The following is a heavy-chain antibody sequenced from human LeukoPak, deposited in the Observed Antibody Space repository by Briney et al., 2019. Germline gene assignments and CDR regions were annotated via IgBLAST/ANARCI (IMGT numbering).Heavy chain of an antibody. V-gene: IGHV3-23*01. CDR2: ISGSGDTT. J-gene: IGHJ3*02. CDR1: GFTFSNYG. CDR3: ARGMYYDFWSGYPTDAFDI. Sequence: GGSLRLSCAASGFTFSNYGMNWVRQSPGKGLEWVSSISGSGDTTYYADSMKGRFTISRDNSKNTLYLQMNSLRAEDTAVYYCARGMYYDFWSGYPTDAFDIWGQGTMVTVSS. D-gene: IGHD3-3*01.